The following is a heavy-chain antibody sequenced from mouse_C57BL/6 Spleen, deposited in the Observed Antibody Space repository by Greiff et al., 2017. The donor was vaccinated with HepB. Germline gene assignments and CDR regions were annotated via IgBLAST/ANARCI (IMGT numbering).Heavy chain of an antibody. D-gene: IGHD1-1*01. Sequence: QVQLQQPGAELVKPGASVKLSCKASGYTFTSYWMHWVKQRPGQGLEWIGMIHPNSGSTNYNEKFKSKATLTVDKSSSTVYMQLSSLTSEDSAVYYCARCYYGTYYFDYWGQGTTLTVSS. CDR2: IHPNSGST. CDR1: GYTFTSYW. CDR3: ARCYYGTYYFDY. V-gene: IGHV1-64*01. J-gene: IGHJ2*01.